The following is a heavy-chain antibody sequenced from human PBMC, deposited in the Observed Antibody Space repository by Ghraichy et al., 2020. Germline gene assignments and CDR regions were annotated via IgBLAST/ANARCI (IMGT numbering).Heavy chain of an antibody. V-gene: IGHV3-23*01. CDR2: ISGSGGST. CDR1: GFTFSSYA. CDR3: AKDQYYYDSSGWGDAFDI. D-gene: IGHD3-22*01. J-gene: IGHJ3*02. Sequence: GGSLRLSCAASGFTFSSYAMSWVRQAPGKGLEWVSAISGSGGSTYYAESVKGRFTISRDNSKNTLYLQMNSLRAEDTAVYYCAKDQYYYDSSGWGDAFDIWGQGTMVTVSS.